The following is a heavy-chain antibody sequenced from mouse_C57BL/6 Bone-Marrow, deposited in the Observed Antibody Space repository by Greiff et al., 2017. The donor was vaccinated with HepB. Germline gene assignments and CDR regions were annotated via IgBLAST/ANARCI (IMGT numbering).Heavy chain of an antibody. V-gene: IGHV10-3*01. CDR1: GFTFNTYA. Sequence: DVKLVESGGGLVQPKGSLKLSCAASGFTFNTYAMHWVRQAPGKGLEWVARIRSKSSNYATYYADSVKDRFTISRDDSQSMLYLQMNNLKTEDTAMYYCVRDGYGSRRDWYFDVWGTGTTVTVSS. D-gene: IGHD1-1*01. J-gene: IGHJ1*03. CDR3: VRDGYGSRRDWYFDV. CDR2: IRSKSSNYAT.